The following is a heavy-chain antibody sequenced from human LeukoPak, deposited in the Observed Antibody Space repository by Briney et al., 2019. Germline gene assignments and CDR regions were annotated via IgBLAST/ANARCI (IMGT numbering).Heavy chain of an antibody. Sequence: PGGSLRLSCAASGFTFSSYGMHWVRQAPGKGLEWVAVIWYDGSNKYYADSVKGRFTISRDNSKNTLCLQMNSLRAEDTAVYYCARDGGYSYGTIDYWGQGTLVTVSS. CDR2: IWYDGSNK. D-gene: IGHD5-18*01. CDR1: GFTFSSYG. CDR3: ARDGGYSYGTIDY. V-gene: IGHV3-33*01. J-gene: IGHJ4*02.